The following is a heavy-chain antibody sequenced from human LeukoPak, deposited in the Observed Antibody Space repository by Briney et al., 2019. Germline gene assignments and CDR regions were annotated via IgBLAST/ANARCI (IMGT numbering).Heavy chain of an antibody. CDR2: IYSGGST. J-gene: IGHJ4*02. Sequence: GGSLRLSCAASGFTVSSNYMSWVRQAPGKGLEWVSVIYSGGSTYYADSVKGRFTISRDNAKNTLYLQMNSLRAEDTAVYYCAAAGTRSEYYFDYWGQGTLVTVSS. D-gene: IGHD6-13*01. V-gene: IGHV3-66*01. CDR3: AAAGTRSEYYFDY. CDR1: GFTVSSNY.